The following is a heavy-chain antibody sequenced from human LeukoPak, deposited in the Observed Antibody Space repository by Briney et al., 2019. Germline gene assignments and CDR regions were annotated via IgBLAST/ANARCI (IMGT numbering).Heavy chain of an antibody. CDR3: ARVLYYDFWSGYLWYFDL. J-gene: IGHJ2*01. Sequence: PSETLSLTCTVSGGSISSYYWSWIRQPPGKGLGWSGYIYYSGSTNYNPSLKSRVTISVDTSKNQSSLKLSSVTAADTAVYYCARVLYYDFWSGYLWYFDLWGRGTLVTVSS. CDR2: IYYSGST. CDR1: GGSISSYY. V-gene: IGHV4-59*01. D-gene: IGHD3-3*01.